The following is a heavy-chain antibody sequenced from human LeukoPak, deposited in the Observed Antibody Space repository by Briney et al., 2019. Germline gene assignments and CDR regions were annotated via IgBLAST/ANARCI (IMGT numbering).Heavy chain of an antibody. CDR2: ISLDGTFT. J-gene: IGHJ4*02. CDR3: ARSARSLYGDYV. CDR1: GFTFDDYA. Sequence: GGSLRLSCAASGFTFDDYAMHWVRQAPGKGLVWVSRISLDGTFTNYADSVKGRFTISRDNAKNTLYLQMNSLRVEDTAVYYCARSARSLYGDYVWGQGTLLTVSS. D-gene: IGHD4-17*01. V-gene: IGHV3-74*01.